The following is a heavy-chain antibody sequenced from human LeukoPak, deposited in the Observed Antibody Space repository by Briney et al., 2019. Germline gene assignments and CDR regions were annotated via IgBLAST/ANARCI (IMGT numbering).Heavy chain of an antibody. J-gene: IGHJ4*02. CDR1: GGTFSSYA. V-gene: IGHV1-69*01. D-gene: IGHD3-22*01. CDR3: ARDFPSRAYYYDSSGYSSFDY. Sequence: SVKVSCKASGGTFSSYAISWVRQAPGQGLEWMGGTIPIFGTANYAQKFQGRVTITADESTSTAYMELSSLRSEDTAVYYCARDFPSRAYYYDSSGYSSFDYWGQGTLVTVSS. CDR2: TIPIFGTA.